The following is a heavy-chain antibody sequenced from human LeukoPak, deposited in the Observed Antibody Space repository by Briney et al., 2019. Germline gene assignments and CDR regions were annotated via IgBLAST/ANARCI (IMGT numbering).Heavy chain of an antibody. CDR1: GGSFSGYY. V-gene: IGHV4-34*01. CDR2: INHSGST. D-gene: IGHD3-10*01. J-gene: IGHJ4*02. CDR3: ARVEIGYYYGSGSYYYRQFGY. Sequence: SETLSLTCAVYGGSFSGYYWSWIRQPPGKGLEWIGEINHSGSTNYNPSLKSRVTISVDTSKNQFSLKLSSVTAADTAVYYCARVEIGYYYGSGSYYYRQFGYWGQGTLVTVSS.